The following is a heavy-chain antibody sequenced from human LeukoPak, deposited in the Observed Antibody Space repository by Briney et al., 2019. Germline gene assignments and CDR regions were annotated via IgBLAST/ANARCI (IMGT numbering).Heavy chain of an antibody. D-gene: IGHD5-12*01. CDR3: ATSYDYKVDPFDL. J-gene: IGHJ4*02. Sequence: SETLSLTCAVPGGSIRDYKWSWIRQPPGKGRGWIGHINTNGRTDYPPSLRSRLTFSVATSRDQFSLKLTSVTAADTAIYYCATSYDYKVDPFDLWGQGTLVTVSS. CDR2: INTNGRT. CDR1: GGSIRDYK. V-gene: IGHV4-4*09.